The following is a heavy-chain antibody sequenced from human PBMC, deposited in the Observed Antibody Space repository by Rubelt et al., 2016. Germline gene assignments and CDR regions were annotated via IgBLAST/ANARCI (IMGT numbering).Heavy chain of an antibody. D-gene: IGHD3-10*01. CDR1: GFTFSSYA. J-gene: IGHJ4*02. V-gene: IGHV3-23*01. CDR3: ANSAWFGDYFFDY. CDR2: ISGSGGST. Sequence: EVQLLDSGGGLVQPGGSLTLSCAASGFTFSSYAMSWVRQAPGKGLEWVSAISGSGGSTYYADSVKGRFSISRDNSKNTLYLQMNSLRAEDTAVYYCANSAWFGDYFFDYWGQGTLVTVSS.